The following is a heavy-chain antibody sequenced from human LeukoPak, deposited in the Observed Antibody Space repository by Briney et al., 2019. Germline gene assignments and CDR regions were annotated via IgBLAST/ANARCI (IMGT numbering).Heavy chain of an antibody. CDR1: GFSFSSYA. CDR3: ARDEGYYDSSGTGD. Sequence: PGGSLRLSCAASGFSFSSYAISWVRQAPGKGLEWVSGISGGSTYYADSVKGRFTISRDNAKNSLYLQMNSLRAEDTAVYYCARDEGYYDSSGTGDWGQGTLVTVSS. V-gene: IGHV3-23*01. D-gene: IGHD3-22*01. J-gene: IGHJ4*02. CDR2: ISGGST.